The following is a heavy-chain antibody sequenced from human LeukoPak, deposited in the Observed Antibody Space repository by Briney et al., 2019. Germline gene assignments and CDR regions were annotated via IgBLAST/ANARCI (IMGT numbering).Heavy chain of an antibody. Sequence: SETLSLTCTVSGDSFSSYYWSWIRQPPGKGLEYIGYIYYSGTTDYNPSLKSRVTISVDTSKHQFSLNLTSVTAADTAVYYCARDSIGLDAFDIWGPGTTVTVSS. D-gene: IGHD6-19*01. CDR1: GDSFSSYY. CDR2: IYYSGTT. V-gene: IGHV4-59*01. CDR3: ARDSIGLDAFDI. J-gene: IGHJ3*02.